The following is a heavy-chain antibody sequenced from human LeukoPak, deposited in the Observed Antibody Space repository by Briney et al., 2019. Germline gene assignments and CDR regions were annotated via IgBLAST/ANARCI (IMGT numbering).Heavy chain of an antibody. J-gene: IGHJ4*02. CDR1: GITLSNYG. CDR3: TKGIAAPEDY. D-gene: IGHD6-6*01. Sequence: PGGSLRLSCAVSGITLSNYGMSWVRQAPGKGLEWVAGISDSGGRTNYADSVKGRFTISRDNPKNTLYLQMNSLKTEDTAVYYCTKGIAAPEDYWGRETLVTVSS. V-gene: IGHV3-23*01. CDR2: ISDSGGRT.